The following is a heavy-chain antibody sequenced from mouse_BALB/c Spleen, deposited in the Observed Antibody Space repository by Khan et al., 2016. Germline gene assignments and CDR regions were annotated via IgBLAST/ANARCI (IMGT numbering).Heavy chain of an antibody. CDR3: ARDDFYFDY. J-gene: IGHJ2*01. Sequence: QVQLKQSGPGLVQPSQILSITCTVSCFSLISYAVHWVRQSPGKGLELLGVIWSGGSTDYNAAFISRLSISKDNSKRQVFFKMNSLQPDDTAIYYCARDDFYFDYWGQGTTLTVSS. CDR1: CFSLISYA. CDR2: IWSGGST. D-gene: IGHD2-13*01. V-gene: IGHV2-4-1*01.